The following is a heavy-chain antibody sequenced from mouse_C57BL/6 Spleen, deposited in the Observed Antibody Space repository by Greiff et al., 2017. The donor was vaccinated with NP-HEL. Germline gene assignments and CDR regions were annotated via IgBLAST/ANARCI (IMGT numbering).Heavy chain of an antibody. Sequence: VQPQESGAELARPGASVKLSRKASGYTFTSYGISWVKQRTGQGLEWIGEIYPRSGNTYYNEKFKGKATLTADKSSRTAYMELRSLTSEDSAVYFCARGGTVVAYYYAMDYWGQGTSVTVSS. J-gene: IGHJ4*01. D-gene: IGHD1-1*01. CDR3: ARGGTVVAYYYAMDY. CDR1: GYTFTSYG. CDR2: IYPRSGNT. V-gene: IGHV1-81*01.